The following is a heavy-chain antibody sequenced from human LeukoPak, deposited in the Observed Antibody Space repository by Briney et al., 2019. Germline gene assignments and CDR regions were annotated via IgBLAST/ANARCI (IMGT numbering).Heavy chain of an antibody. CDR3: ARRPYCSSTSCYSNWFDP. Sequence: SETLSLTCTVSGGSISSSSYYWGWIRQPPGKGLEWIGSIYYSGSTYYNPSLKSRVTISVDTSKNQFSLKLSSVTAADTAVYYCARRPYCSSTSCYSNWFDPWGQGTLVTVSS. D-gene: IGHD2-2*01. V-gene: IGHV4-39*01. CDR2: IYYSGST. CDR1: GGSISSSSYY. J-gene: IGHJ5*02.